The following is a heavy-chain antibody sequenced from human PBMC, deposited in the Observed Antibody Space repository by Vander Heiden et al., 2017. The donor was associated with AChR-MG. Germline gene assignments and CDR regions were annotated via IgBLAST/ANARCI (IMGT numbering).Heavy chain of an antibody. V-gene: IGHV5-51*01. CDR3: ARLPVTQRYFDY. CDR1: GYSFTIYW. D-gene: IGHD4-4*01. J-gene: IGHJ4*02. CDR2: IYPVDYDT. Sequence: EVQLVQSGAEVKKPGESMKISCKGAGYSFTIYWVGWVRQMPGKGLEWMGIIYPVDYDTRYSPPFQGQVTISADKSIRTAYLKWRRMKASDTAMCCCARLPVTQRYFDYRGQGTLVNLSS.